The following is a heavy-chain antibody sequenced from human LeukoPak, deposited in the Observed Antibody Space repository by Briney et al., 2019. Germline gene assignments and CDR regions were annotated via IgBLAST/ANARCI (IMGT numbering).Heavy chain of an antibody. D-gene: IGHD2-2*01. CDR3: ARVAPAAMRQDFDY. J-gene: IGHJ4*02. V-gene: IGHV1-3*01. CDR2: INAGNGNT. CDR1: GYTFTSYA. Sequence: ASVKVSCKASGYTFTSYAMHWVRQAPGQRLEWMGWINAGNGNTKYSQKFQGRVTITRDTSASTAYMELSSLRSDDTAVYYCARVAPAAMRQDFDYWGQGTLVTVSS.